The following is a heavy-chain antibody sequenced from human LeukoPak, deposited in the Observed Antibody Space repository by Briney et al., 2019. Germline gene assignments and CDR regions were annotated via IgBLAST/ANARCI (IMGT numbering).Heavy chain of an antibody. V-gene: IGHV1-24*01. D-gene: IGHD2-15*01. CDR2: FDPEDGET. CDR3: ATIGYCSGGSCSPHLDY. J-gene: IGHJ4*02. Sequence: GASVKVSCKVSGYTLTELSMHWVRQAPGKGHEWVGGFDPEDGETIYAQKFQGRVTMTEDTSTDTAYMELNSLRSEDTAVYYCATIGYCSGGSCSPHLDYWGQGTLVTVSS. CDR1: GYTLTELS.